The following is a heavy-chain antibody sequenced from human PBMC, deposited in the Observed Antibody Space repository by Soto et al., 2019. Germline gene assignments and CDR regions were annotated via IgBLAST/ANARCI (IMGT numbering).Heavy chain of an antibody. J-gene: IGHJ3*02. CDR3: ARGKLRSGAFDI. V-gene: IGHV4-34*01. Sequence: QVQLQQWGAGLLKPSETLSLTCAVYGGSFSGYYWSWIRQPPGKGLEWIGEINHSGSTNYNPSLKSRVTRSVDTSKNQFSLKLSSVTAPDTAVYYCARGKLRSGAFDIWGQGTMVTVSS. CDR2: INHSGST. D-gene: IGHD1-7*01. CDR1: GGSFSGYY.